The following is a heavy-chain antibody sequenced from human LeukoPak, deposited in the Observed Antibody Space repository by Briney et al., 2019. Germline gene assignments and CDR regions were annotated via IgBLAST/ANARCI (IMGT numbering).Heavy chain of an antibody. CDR3: ARDQIPYDFWSGYPDHNWFDP. V-gene: IGHV4-61*02. D-gene: IGHD3-3*01. Sequence: PSETLSLTCTVSGGSISSKIYYWSWIRQPAGKGLEWIGRIYNSGSTNYNPSLKSRVAISVDTSKNQFSLKLSSVTAADTAVYYCARDQIPYDFWSGYPDHNWFDPWGQGTLVTVSS. CDR1: GGSISSKIYY. CDR2: IYNSGST. J-gene: IGHJ5*02.